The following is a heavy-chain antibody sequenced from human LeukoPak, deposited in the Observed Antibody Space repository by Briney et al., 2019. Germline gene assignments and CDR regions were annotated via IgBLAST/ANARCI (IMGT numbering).Heavy chain of an antibody. J-gene: IGHJ4*02. D-gene: IGHD2-15*01. CDR1: GYTFTGYY. Sequence: GASVKVSCKASGYTFTGYYMHWVRQAPGQGLEWMGRINPNSGGTNYAQKFQGRVTMTRDTSISTAYMELSRLRSDDTAVYYCARVYSSGGSCYFDYWGQGTLVTVSS. CDR2: INPNSGGT. CDR3: ARVYSSGGSCYFDY. V-gene: IGHV1-2*06.